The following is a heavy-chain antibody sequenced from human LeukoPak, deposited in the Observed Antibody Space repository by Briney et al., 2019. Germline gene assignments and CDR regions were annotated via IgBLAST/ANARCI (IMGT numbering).Heavy chain of an antibody. CDR2: IKSKTDGGTT. Sequence: GGSLRLFCAASGFTFSNAWMSWVRQAAGKGLDWVGRIKSKTDGGTTDYAAPVKGRFTISRDDSKNTLYLQMNSLKTEDTAVYYCTTGVMITFGGVIDQDYWGQGTLVTVSS. CDR3: TTGVMITFGGVIDQDY. D-gene: IGHD3-16*02. J-gene: IGHJ4*02. CDR1: GFTFSNAW. V-gene: IGHV3-15*01.